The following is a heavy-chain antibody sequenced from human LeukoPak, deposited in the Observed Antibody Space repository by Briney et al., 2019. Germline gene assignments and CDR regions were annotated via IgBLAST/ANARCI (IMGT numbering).Heavy chain of an antibody. CDR2: INTDDIST. V-gene: IGHV3-74*01. Sequence: GGSLRLSCAASGFTFSSYWMHWVRQAPGKGLVWVSRINTDDISTSYADSVKGRFTISRDNAKNTLYLQMNSLRAEDTAVYYCARDPGYIATWYDYWGQGTLVTVSS. CDR1: GFTFSSYW. J-gene: IGHJ4*02. D-gene: IGHD6-13*01. CDR3: ARDPGYIATWYDY.